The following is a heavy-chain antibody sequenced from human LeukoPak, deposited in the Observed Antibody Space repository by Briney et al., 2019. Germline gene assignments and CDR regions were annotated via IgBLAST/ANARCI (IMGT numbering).Heavy chain of an antibody. V-gene: IGHV3-23*01. D-gene: IGHD3-9*01. CDR2: VSGSGTTT. CDR1: GFTFGNYA. Sequence: PGGSLRLSCAASGFTFGNYAMSWVRQAPGKGLEWVSGVSGSGTTTYYADSVKGRFSISRDNSKNILFLQMNSLRAEDTAVYYCAKGYTLSYDILTVDYWGQGTLVTVSS. CDR3: AKGYTLSYDILTVDY. J-gene: IGHJ4*02.